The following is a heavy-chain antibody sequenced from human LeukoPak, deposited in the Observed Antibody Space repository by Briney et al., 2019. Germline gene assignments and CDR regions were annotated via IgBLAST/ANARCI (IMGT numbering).Heavy chain of an antibody. V-gene: IGHV1-69*01. J-gene: IGHJ4*02. CDR3: ASYDSGNYNFDN. CDR2: IIPIFDTA. D-gene: IGHD3-22*01. Sequence: SVKASCKASGGTFSSYAINWMRQAPGQGLEWMGGIIPIFDTANIAQNFQGRVTIAADDSTSTAYMDLSSLRFEDTAVYYCASYDSGNYNFDNWGQGTLVTVSS. CDR1: GGTFSSYA.